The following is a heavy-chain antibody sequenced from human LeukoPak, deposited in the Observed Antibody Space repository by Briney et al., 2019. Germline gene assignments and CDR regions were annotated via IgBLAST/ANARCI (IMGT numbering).Heavy chain of an antibody. Sequence: PGGSLRLSCAASGFTFSSYAMSWVRQAPGKGLEWVSSISGSGGSAYYPDSVKGRFTLSRDNSKNTLYLQMNTLRAEDTAVYYCAKEGINWESSIPYVDYFDYWGQGTLVTVSS. J-gene: IGHJ4*02. CDR2: ISGSGGSA. V-gene: IGHV3-23*01. CDR3: AKEGINWESSIPYVDYFDY. D-gene: IGHD3-16*02. CDR1: GFTFSSYA.